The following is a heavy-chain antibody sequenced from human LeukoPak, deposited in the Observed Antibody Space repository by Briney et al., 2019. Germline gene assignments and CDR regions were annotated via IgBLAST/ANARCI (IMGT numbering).Heavy chain of an antibody. CDR2: ISSDGSST. D-gene: IGHD5-18*01. Sequence: PGRSLRLSCAASGFTFSRYWMHWVRQPPGKGLVWVSHISSDGSSTNYADSVKGRFTISRDNAKNTLYLQMNSLRADDTAVYYCARPYNYGYDYWGQGTLVTVSS. J-gene: IGHJ4*02. V-gene: IGHV3-74*01. CDR1: GFTFSRYW. CDR3: ARPYNYGYDY.